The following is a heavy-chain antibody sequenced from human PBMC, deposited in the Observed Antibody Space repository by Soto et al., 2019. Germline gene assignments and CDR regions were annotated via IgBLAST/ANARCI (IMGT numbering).Heavy chain of an antibody. CDR3: AKDLEKWLVQLGGLDS. CDR1: GFTLSSYF. Sequence: EVQLLESGGGLVQPGGSLRLSCVASGFTLSSYFMTWVRQAPGKGLEWVSAISNSGGSTFYADSVKGRFIISRDNSKNTLYWQMNSRRAEDTAVYFCAKDLEKWLVQLGGLDSWGQGTLVTVSS. V-gene: IGHV3-23*01. J-gene: IGHJ4*02. D-gene: IGHD6-19*01. CDR2: ISNSGGST.